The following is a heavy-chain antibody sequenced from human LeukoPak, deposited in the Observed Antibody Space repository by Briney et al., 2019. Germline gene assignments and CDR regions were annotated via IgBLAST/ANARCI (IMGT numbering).Heavy chain of an antibody. CDR1: GFSFDDYG. D-gene: IGHD3-10*01. V-gene: IGHV3-20*04. Sequence: GGSLSLSCAASGFSFDDYGMSWVRQAPGKGLEWVSGINWNGGSTGYADSVKGRFTISRDNAKNSLYLQMNSLRAEDTALYYCARGGWFGELLFDYWGQGTLVTVSS. CDR2: INWNGGST. CDR3: ARGGWFGELLFDY. J-gene: IGHJ4*02.